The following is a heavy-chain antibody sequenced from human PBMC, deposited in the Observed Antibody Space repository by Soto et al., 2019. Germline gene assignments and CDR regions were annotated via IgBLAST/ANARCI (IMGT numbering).Heavy chain of an antibody. Sequence: PGGSLRLSCAASGFTFSSYSMNWVRQAPGKGLEWVPSISSSSSYIYYADSVKGRFTISRDNAKNSLYLQMNSLRAEDTAVYYCARALFPSGQLALNWFDPWGQGTLVTVSS. J-gene: IGHJ5*02. CDR1: GFTFSSYS. V-gene: IGHV3-21*01. CDR2: ISSSSSYI. CDR3: ARALFPSGQLALNWFDP. D-gene: IGHD6-13*01.